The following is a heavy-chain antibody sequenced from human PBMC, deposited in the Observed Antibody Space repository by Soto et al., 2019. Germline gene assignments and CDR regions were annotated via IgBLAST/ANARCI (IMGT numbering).Heavy chain of an antibody. J-gene: IGHJ4*02. Sequence: GGSLSLSCAASGFTFTRDSMNWVRQARGKGLEWVSSISITTNYIYYGDSTKGRFTISRDNAKNSLYLEMNSLRAEDTAVYYCARESEDLTSNFDYWGQGPLVTVSS. CDR3: ARESEDLTSNFDY. CDR1: GFTFTRDS. CDR2: ISITTNYI. V-gene: IGHV3-21*06.